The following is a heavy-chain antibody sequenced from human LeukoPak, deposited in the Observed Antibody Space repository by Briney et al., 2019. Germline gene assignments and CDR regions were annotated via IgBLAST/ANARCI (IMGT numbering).Heavy chain of an antibody. J-gene: IGHJ6*02. CDR3: AKDFAFFFKQEPAYEMDV. Sequence: TGRSLRLSCAASGFTFSSYGMHWVRQAPGKGLKWVAVISYDGSNKYDADSVKGRFTISKDNSKNSLYLQMNSLRAEDTAVYYCAKDFAFFFKQEPAYEMDVWGQGTTVTVSS. CDR2: ISYDGSNK. CDR1: GFTFSSYG. D-gene: IGHD6-13*01. V-gene: IGHV3-30*18.